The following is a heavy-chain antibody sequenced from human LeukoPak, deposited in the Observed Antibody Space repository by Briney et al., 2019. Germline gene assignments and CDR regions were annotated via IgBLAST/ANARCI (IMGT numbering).Heavy chain of an antibody. J-gene: IGHJ6*03. CDR1: GGSTSTYY. V-gene: IGHV4-59*12. Sequence: SETLSLTCTVSGGSTSTYYWSWIRQSPGKGLEWIGYIDYDGSTNYNPSLKSRVTISVDTSKNQFSLKLSSVTAAETAVYYCAREGRYRYGYNEYHLYMDIWGKGTTVTVSS. CDR2: IDYDGST. CDR3: AREGRYRYGYNEYHLYMDI. D-gene: IGHD5-18*01.